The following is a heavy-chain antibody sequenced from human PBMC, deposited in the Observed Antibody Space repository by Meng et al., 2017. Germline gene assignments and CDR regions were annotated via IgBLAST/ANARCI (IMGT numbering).Heavy chain of an antibody. D-gene: IGHD6-13*01. Sequence: QVPIVQAGLEVKEPGASGKASCKASGYTFTSYDTNWVRQVTGHGLEWMRWMNPNIGNTGYAQKFQGRVTMTRNTSISTAYMELSSLRSEDTAVYYCARGSSSWITNWFDPWGQETLVTVAS. J-gene: IGHJ5*02. CDR3: ARGSSSWITNWFDP. V-gene: IGHV1-8*01. CDR2: MNPNIGNT. CDR1: GYTFTSYD.